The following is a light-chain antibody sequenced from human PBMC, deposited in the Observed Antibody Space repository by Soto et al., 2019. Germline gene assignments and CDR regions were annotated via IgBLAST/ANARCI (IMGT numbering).Light chain of an antibody. CDR2: GAS. CDR3: QQYNNWPVT. J-gene: IGKJ3*01. CDR1: QSVSSN. V-gene: IGKV3-15*01. Sequence: EIVMTQFPATLSVSPGERVTLSCRASQSVSSNLAWYQQKPGQAPRLLIYGASTRATGIPARFSGSGSGTEFTLIISSLQSEDFAVYYCQQYNNWPVTFGPGTKVDIK.